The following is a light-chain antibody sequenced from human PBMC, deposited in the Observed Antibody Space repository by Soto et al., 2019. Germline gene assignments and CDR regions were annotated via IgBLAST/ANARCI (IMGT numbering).Light chain of an antibody. Sequence: QSVLTQPPSAAGSPGQSVTISCTGTSSDVGGYNYVSWYQQHPGKAPKRMIYEVSKRPSGVPDRFSGSKSGNTASLTVSGLQAEDEADDYCSSYAGSNNYVFGTGTKLTVL. CDR1: SSDVGGYNY. CDR2: EVS. J-gene: IGLJ1*01. CDR3: SSYAGSNNYV. V-gene: IGLV2-8*01.